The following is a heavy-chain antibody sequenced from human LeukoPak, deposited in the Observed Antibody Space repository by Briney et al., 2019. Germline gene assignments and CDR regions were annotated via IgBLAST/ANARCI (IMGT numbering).Heavy chain of an antibody. Sequence: RGESLKISCNSSGYIYTSYWIGWVRQMPGKGLEWMGIIYPGDSDTRYSPSFQGQVTISADKSISTAYLQWSSLKASDTAMYYCARHGLEPMSRWQLVIYWGQGTLVTVSS. CDR3: ARHGLEPMSRWQLVIY. V-gene: IGHV5-51*01. CDR1: GYIYTSYW. J-gene: IGHJ4*02. CDR2: IYPGDSDT. D-gene: IGHD6-13*01.